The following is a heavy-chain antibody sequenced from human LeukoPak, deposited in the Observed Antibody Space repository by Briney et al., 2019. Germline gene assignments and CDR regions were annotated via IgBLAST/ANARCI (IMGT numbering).Heavy chain of an antibody. Sequence: SETLSLTCTVSGGSISSSSYYWGWIRQPPGKGLEWIGSIYYSGSTYYNPSLKSRVTISVDTSKNQFSLKLSSVTAADTAVYYCAYYRRGYSYGYVDYWGQGTLVTVSS. CDR2: IYYSGST. CDR3: AYYRRGYSYGYVDY. J-gene: IGHJ4*02. D-gene: IGHD5-18*01. CDR1: GGSISSSSYY. V-gene: IGHV4-39*07.